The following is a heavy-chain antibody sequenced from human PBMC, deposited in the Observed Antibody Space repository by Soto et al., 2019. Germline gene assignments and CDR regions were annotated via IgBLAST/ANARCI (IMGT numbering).Heavy chain of an antibody. CDR3: AKGAEGYVVSSLDS. D-gene: IGHD5-12*01. CDR2: ITGTASST. Sequence: EVQLLESGGGFVQPGGSMRLSCAASGFRFSDFAMTWVRQAPGRGLEWVSAITGTASSTYYADSVKGRFTISRDNSKNTLYLQINSLRAEDTAIYYCAKGAEGYVVSSLDSWGQRTLVTVSS. V-gene: IGHV3-23*01. J-gene: IGHJ4*02. CDR1: GFRFSDFA.